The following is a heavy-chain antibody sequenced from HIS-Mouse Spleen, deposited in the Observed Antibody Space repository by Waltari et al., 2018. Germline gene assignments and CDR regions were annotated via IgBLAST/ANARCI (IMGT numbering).Heavy chain of an antibody. D-gene: IGHD1-1*01. J-gene: IGHJ3*02. V-gene: IGHV4-38-2*02. CDR3: AREPHLQLELAFDI. CDR2: IYHSGRP. CDR1: GYSISSGYY. Sequence: QVQLQESGPGLVKPSETLSLTCTVSGYSISSGYYWGWIRQPPGKGLEWIWSIYHSGRPYNNPSLKGRVTISVDTSKNQFSLKLSSVTAADTAVYYCAREPHLQLELAFDIWGQGTMVTVSS.